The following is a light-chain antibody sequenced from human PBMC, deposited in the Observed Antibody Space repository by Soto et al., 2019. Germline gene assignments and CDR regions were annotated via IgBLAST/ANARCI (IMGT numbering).Light chain of an antibody. CDR2: DAS. Sequence: QMTQSPSSLSASVGDRVTITCLASQDINNYLNWYQQRPRKAPRLLIYDASNLETGVPSRFSGGGSGTNFTFTISSLQPEDFVTYYCQQSDNFPLTFGQGTRRE. CDR1: QDINNY. CDR3: QQSDNFPLT. V-gene: IGKV1-33*01. J-gene: IGKJ5*01.